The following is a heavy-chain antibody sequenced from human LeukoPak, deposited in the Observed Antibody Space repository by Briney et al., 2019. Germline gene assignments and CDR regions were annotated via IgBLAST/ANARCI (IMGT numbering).Heavy chain of an antibody. CDR1: GFTFSSYG. CDR2: IWYDGSKK. V-gene: IGHV3-33*01. Sequence: GGSLRLSCAASGFTFSSYGMNWVPQAPGKGLEWVAVIWYDGSKKYYVDSVKGRFTISRDSSKNTVDLQMDSLRAEDTALYYCTRENGGDGYRGGTFDIWGQGTMATVSS. J-gene: IGHJ3*02. D-gene: IGHD5-24*01. CDR3: TRENGGDGYRGGTFDI.